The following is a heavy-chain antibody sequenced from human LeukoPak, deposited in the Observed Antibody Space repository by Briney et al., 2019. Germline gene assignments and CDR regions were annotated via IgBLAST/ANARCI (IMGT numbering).Heavy chain of an antibody. D-gene: IGHD6-6*01. CDR3: ARRGGSSSRRSPIDY. CDR2: IKQDGSQR. CDR1: GFTFSSYW. J-gene: IGHJ4*02. V-gene: IGHV3-7*01. Sequence: GGSLRLSCATSGFTFSSYWMSWVRRAPGKGPEWVANIKQDGSQRYYVDSVRGRFTISRDNAKNSLFLQMNGLRAEDTAVYYCARRGGSSSRRSPIDYWGQGTLVTVSS.